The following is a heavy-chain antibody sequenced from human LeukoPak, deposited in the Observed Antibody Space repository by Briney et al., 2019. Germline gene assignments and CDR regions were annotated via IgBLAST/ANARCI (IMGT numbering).Heavy chain of an antibody. CDR3: AKISDSRSSSDY. V-gene: IGHV3-23*01. D-gene: IGHD6-6*01. Sequence: GGSLRLSCAASGFTFSSYGMNWVPQAPGKGLEWVSGIGNSGSTYYADSVKGRFAISRDNSKNTLYLQMNSLRAEDTAVYYCAKISDSRSSSDYWGQGTLVTVSS. J-gene: IGHJ4*02. CDR1: GFTFSSYG. CDR2: IGNSGST.